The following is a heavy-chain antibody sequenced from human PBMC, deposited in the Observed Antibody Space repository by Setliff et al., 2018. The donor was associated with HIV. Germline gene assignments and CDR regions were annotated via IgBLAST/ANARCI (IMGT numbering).Heavy chain of an antibody. V-gene: IGHV3-20*04. J-gene: IGHJ6*02. D-gene: IGHD6-13*01. CDR2: LNWSGGST. CDR1: GFTFDDYG. CDR3: ARGGYITLYSSSSMDV. Sequence: GGSLRLSCAASGFTFDDYGMSWVRQAPGKGLEWVSGLNWSGGSTGYADSVRGRFTISRDNAKNSLYLQMNSLRAEDTALYYCARGGYITLYSSSSMDVWGQGTTVTVSS.